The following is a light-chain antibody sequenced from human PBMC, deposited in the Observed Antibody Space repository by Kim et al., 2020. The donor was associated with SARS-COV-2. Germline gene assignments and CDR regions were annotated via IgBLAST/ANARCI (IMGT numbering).Light chain of an antibody. J-gene: IGLJ2*01. CDR2: KDS. CDR1: ALSKQY. V-gene: IGLV3-25*02. CDR3: NSRDSNDNVV. Sequence: SYELTQSPSVSVSPGQTARITCSGDALSKQYAYWYQQKPGQAPVLVIYKDSERPSGIPERFSGSSSGNTASLTITGTQAGDEADYYCNSRDSNDNVVFGGGTQLTVL.